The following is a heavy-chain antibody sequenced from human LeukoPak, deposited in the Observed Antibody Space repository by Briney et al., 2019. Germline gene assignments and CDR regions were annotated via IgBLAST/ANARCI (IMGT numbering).Heavy chain of an antibody. CDR2: IYHSGST. V-gene: IGHV4-38-2*02. D-gene: IGHD6-19*01. J-gene: IGHJ4*02. CDR3: TRGVDSSGYFFDY. Sequence: SETLSLTCTVSGYSISSGYYWGWIRQPPGKGLEWIGSIYHSGSTYYNPSLKSRVTMSVDTSKSQFSLNLMSVTAADTAVYYCTRGVDSSGYFFDYWGQGTLVTVSS. CDR1: GYSISSGYY.